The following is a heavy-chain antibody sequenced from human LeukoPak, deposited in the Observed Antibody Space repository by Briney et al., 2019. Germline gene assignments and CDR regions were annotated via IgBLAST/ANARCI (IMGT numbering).Heavy chain of an antibody. D-gene: IGHD5-18*01. J-gene: IGHJ6*03. V-gene: IGHV4-39*01. CDR3: ARQGAYSYGYYYYMDV. CDR2: IYYSGNT. Sequence: PSETLSLTCTVSGGSMSSSSDYWGWIRQPPGKGLEWIGSIYYSGNTYYHPALRSRVTIFLDMSKNQSSLKLSSVTAADTAVYYCARQGAYSYGYYYYMDVWGKGTTVTVSS. CDR1: GGSMSSSSDY.